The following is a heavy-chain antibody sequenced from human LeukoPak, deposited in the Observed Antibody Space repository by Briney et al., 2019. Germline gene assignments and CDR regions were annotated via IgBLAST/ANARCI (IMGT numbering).Heavy chain of an antibody. V-gene: IGHV5-51*01. CDR3: ARVATASFDQ. CDR1: GYSFTTYW. Sequence: GESLKISCRGSGYSFTTYWIAWARQMPGKGLEWMGIIYPGDSDTRHSPSLQGQVTISVAKSISTVYLQWSSLKASDTAMYYCARVATASFDQWGQGTLVTVSS. J-gene: IGHJ4*02. D-gene: IGHD2-15*01. CDR2: IYPGDSDT.